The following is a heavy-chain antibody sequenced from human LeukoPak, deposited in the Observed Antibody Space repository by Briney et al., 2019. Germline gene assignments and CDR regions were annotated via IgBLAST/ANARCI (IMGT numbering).Heavy chain of an antibody. Sequence: SETLSLTCTVSGGSISSSSYYWGWIRQPPGKGLEWIGSIYYSGSTYYNPSLKSRVTISVDTSKNQFSLKLSSVTAADTAVYYCASTYSSSEPADYWGQGTLVTVSS. J-gene: IGHJ4*02. CDR1: GGSISSSSYY. V-gene: IGHV4-39*07. D-gene: IGHD6-19*01. CDR3: ASTYSSSEPADY. CDR2: IYYSGST.